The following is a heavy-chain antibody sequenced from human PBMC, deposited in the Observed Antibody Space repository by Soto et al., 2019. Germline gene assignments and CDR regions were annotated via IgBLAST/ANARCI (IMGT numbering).Heavy chain of an antibody. V-gene: IGHV3-15*07. Sequence: SVSNAWMNWVRQAPGKGLEWVGRIKSKTDGGTTDYAAPVKGRFTISRDDSKNTLYLQMNSLKTEDTAVYYCTRNRRDYYCGMDVWGQGTTVTVSS. CDR2: IKSKTDGGTT. CDR3: TRNRRDYYCGMDV. D-gene: IGHD4-4*01. J-gene: IGHJ6*02. CDR1: SVSNAW.